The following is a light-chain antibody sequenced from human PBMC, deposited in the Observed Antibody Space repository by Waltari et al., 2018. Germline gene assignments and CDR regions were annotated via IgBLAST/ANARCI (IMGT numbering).Light chain of an antibody. CDR1: SGHSSNT. Sequence: QLVLTQSPSASASLGASVKLTCTLSSGHSSNTIAWHQQQPEKGPRYLMKVNSDGSHSKGDEIPDRFSGSSSGPERYLTISSVQSEDEADYYCQTGGHGTWVFGGGTKLTVL. CDR3: QTGGHGTWV. J-gene: IGLJ3*02. V-gene: IGLV4-69*01. CDR2: VNSDGSH.